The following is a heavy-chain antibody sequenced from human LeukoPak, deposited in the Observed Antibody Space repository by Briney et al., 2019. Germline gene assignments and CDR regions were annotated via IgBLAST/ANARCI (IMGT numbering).Heavy chain of an antibody. Sequence: GGSLRLSCAASGFTFDDYGMHWVRQAPXXXXXXXXGISWNSGSIGYADSVKGRFTISRDNAKNSLYLQMNSLRVEDTALYYCAKDATYSSGWTDYWGQGTLVTVSS. D-gene: IGHD6-19*01. CDR3: AKDATYSSGWTDY. J-gene: IGHJ4*02. CDR1: GFTFDDYG. CDR2: ISWNSGSI. V-gene: IGHV3-9*01.